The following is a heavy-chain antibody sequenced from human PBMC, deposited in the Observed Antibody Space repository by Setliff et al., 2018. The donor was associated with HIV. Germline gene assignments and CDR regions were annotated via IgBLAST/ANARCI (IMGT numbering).Heavy chain of an antibody. CDR1: GGSISSSNW. V-gene: IGHV4-4*02. D-gene: IGHD2-2*01. Sequence: SETLSLTCAVSGGSISSSNWWSWVRQPPGKGLEWIGEIYHSGSTNYNPSLKSRVTISVDTSKNQFSLNLSSVTAADTAVYYCARVDCSGTSCYRDSYYYMDVWGKGTTVTVSS. CDR2: IYHSGST. CDR3: ARVDCSGTSCYRDSYYYMDV. J-gene: IGHJ6*03.